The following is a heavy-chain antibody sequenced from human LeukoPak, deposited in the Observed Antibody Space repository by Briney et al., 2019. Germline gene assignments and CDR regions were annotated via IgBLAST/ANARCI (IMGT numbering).Heavy chain of an antibody. CDR3: ARHNDWAFHY. V-gene: IGHV3-30-3*01. J-gene: IGHJ4*02. Sequence: TGGSLRLSCAASGFTFSSYAMHWVRQAPGKGLEWVAVISYDGSNKYYADSVKGRFTISRDNAKNSLYLQMNSLRDEDTAVYYCARHNDWAFHYWGQGTLVTVSS. CDR1: GFTFSSYA. D-gene: IGHD3-9*01. CDR2: ISYDGSNK.